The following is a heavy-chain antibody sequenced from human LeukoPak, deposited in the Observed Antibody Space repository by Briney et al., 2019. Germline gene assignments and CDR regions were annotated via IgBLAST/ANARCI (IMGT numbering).Heavy chain of an antibody. CDR3: ARDPGVVAFHYFDF. CDR2: IGGLGSST. J-gene: IGHJ4*02. CDR1: GFTFSSHA. Sequence: GGSLRLSCAASGFTFSSHAMAWVRQAPGKGLEWVSAIGGLGSSTYYGDSVKGRFTISRGNSKNTVYLQMDSLRVEDTAVYYCARDPGVVAFHYFDFWGQGTLITVSS. V-gene: IGHV3-23*01. D-gene: IGHD3-3*01.